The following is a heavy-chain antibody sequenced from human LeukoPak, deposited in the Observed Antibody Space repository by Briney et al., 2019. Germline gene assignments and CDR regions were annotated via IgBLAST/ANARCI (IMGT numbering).Heavy chain of an antibody. J-gene: IGHJ4*02. CDR3: ARAPEDDYSKYVGDY. D-gene: IGHD4-11*01. V-gene: IGHV3-33*01. Sequence: GGSLRLSCAASGFTFRNYGMHWVRQAPGKGLEWVAIIWYDGSQKHYGDSAKGRATISRDNSKNTLYLQMDSLRAEDTAVYYCARAPEDDYSKYVGDYWGQGTLVTVSS. CDR1: GFTFRNYG. CDR2: IWYDGSQK.